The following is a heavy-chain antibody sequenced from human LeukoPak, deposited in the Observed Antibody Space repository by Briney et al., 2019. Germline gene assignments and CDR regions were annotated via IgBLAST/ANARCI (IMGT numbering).Heavy chain of an antibody. D-gene: IGHD6-6*01. CDR2: IYTGGST. J-gene: IGHJ6*02. CDR3: ARGFGKVAANVFGGYTMDV. CDR1: GFTVHSNY. Sequence: GLSLRLSCAASGFTVHSNYMSWVRQAPGKGLAWVSLIYTGGSTYYADSVQGRFTISRDNSKNTLYLQMNSLRPEDTAVYYCARGFGKVAANVFGGYTMDVWGQGTTVTVSS. V-gene: IGHV3-66*02.